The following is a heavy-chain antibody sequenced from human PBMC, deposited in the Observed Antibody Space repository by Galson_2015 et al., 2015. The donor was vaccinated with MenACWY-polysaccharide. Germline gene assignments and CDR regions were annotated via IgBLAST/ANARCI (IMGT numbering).Heavy chain of an antibody. D-gene: IGHD3-22*01. Sequence: ALRLSRAASGFTLRNYGIHWLGQAPGKGRDGVAGLGPYGSRNYYADSVSRRFTVSRDTSRDTVYLQMDSLRAEDTALYYCSREVDTSGHYSWFDPWGQGTLVTVSS. CDR1: GFTLRNYG. J-gene: IGHJ5*02. CDR3: SREVDTSGHYSWFDP. CDR2: LGPYGSRN. V-gene: IGHV3-33*01.